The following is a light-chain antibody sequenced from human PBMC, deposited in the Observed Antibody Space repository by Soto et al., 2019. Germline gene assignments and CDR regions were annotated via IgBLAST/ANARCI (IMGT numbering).Light chain of an antibody. Sequence: EIVLTQSPGTLSLSPGERATLSCRASQSVSSSYLAWYQQKPGQPPRLLIYAASSRATGIPDRFSGSGSGTDFXLTISXXEPXDFAVXXXXXXGSSPQTFGQGTKVEIK. CDR1: QSVSSSY. CDR3: XXXGSSPQT. CDR2: AAS. J-gene: IGKJ1*01. V-gene: IGKV3-20*01.